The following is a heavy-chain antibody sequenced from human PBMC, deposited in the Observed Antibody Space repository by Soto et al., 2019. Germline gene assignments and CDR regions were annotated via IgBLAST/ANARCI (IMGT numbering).Heavy chain of an antibody. CDR1: GYTFTSYD. J-gene: IGHJ5*02. D-gene: IGHD3-3*01. CDR2: MNPNSGNT. Sequence: ASVKVSCKASGYTFTSYDINWVRQATGQGLEWMGWMNPNSGNTGYAQKFQGRVTMTRNTSISTAYMELSSLRSEDTAVYYCARGPILRFLEWFPNWFDPWGQGTLVTVS. V-gene: IGHV1-8*01. CDR3: ARGPILRFLEWFPNWFDP.